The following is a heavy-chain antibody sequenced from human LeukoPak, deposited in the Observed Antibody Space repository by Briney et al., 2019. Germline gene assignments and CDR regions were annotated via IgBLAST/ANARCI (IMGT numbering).Heavy chain of an antibody. Sequence: SETLSLTCTVSGGSISSYYWSWIRQPAGKGLEWIGRIYTSGSTNYNPSLKSRVTMSVDTSKNQFSLKLSSVTAADTAVYYCARDVERSWSGYYYGVDENWFDPWGQGTLVTVSS. CDR1: GGSISSYY. J-gene: IGHJ5*02. CDR3: ARDVERSWSGYYYGVDENWFDP. V-gene: IGHV4-4*07. CDR2: IYTSGST. D-gene: IGHD3-3*01.